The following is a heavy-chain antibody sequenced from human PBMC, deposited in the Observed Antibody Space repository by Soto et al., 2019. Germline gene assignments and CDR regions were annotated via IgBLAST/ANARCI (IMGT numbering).Heavy chain of an antibody. CDR3: ARGLLGELSSPFDY. CDR1: GFTFSNYA. CDR2: LSYDGSNK. Sequence: QVQLVESGGGVIQPGRSLRLSCAASGFTFSNYAMNWVRQAPGKGLEWVAVLSYDGSNKWYADSVKGRLTISRDNSKNTLYLQMNSLRTEDTAVYYCARGLLGELSSPFDYWGQGTLVTVSS. J-gene: IGHJ4*02. V-gene: IGHV3-30-3*01. D-gene: IGHD3-16*02.